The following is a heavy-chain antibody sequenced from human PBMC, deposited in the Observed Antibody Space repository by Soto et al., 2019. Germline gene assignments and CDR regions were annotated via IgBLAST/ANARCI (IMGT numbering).Heavy chain of an antibody. V-gene: IGHV4-31*11. CDR2: IYHSGTT. J-gene: IGHJ3*02. CDR3: ASRHDFGDYPEGFDI. Sequence: QVVLQESGPGLVKPSQTISLTCAVSGDSISSGGYYWSWIRQRPGKGLEWIAFIYHSGTTYFNLSPKSRIIISMDTSRNQFSLSLSSVTAADSAVYYCASRHDFGDYPEGFDIWGQGTMVTVAS. D-gene: IGHD4-17*01. CDR1: GDSISSGGYY.